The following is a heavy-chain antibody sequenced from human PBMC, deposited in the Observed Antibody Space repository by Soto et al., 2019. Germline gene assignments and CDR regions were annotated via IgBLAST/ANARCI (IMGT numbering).Heavy chain of an antibody. CDR1: GGTFSSYA. Sequence: SVKVSCKASGGTFSSYAISWVRQAPGQGLEWMGGIIPIFGTANYAQKFQGRVTITADESTSTAYMELSSLRSEDTAVYYCARDHYYDSSGYYYVGAFDIWGQGTMVTV. CDR3: ARDHYYDSSGYYYVGAFDI. J-gene: IGHJ3*02. D-gene: IGHD3-22*01. V-gene: IGHV1-69*13. CDR2: IIPIFGTA.